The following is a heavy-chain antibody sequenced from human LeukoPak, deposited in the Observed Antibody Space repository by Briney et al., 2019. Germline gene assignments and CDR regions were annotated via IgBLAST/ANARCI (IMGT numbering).Heavy chain of an antibody. D-gene: IGHD6-19*01. CDR3: AEERDRAGYFRY. V-gene: IGHV3-30-3*02. J-gene: IGHJ4*02. CDR1: GFSFSNSA. Sequence: GGSLRLSCAASGFSFSNSAMHWVRQAPGKGLEWVTFISYDGSSKYYADAATGRFAISRDNSRNTRYLEMRSLGLQDTAVYYCAEERDRAGYFRYWGQGTLVTVSS. CDR2: ISYDGSSK.